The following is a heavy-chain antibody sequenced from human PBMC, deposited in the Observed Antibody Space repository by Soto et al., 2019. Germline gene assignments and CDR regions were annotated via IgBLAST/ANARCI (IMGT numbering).Heavy chain of an antibody. J-gene: IGHJ4*02. D-gene: IGHD3-10*01. Sequence: GGSLRLSCAASEFTFSSYWMYWVYQAPGKGLEWVSYISSSGSAKYSADSVKGRFTISRDNAKNSLYLQMNSLRAEDTAVYYCARANYYGSPGDFDYWGQGTLVTVSS. CDR3: ARANYYGSPGDFDY. CDR1: EFTFSSYW. V-gene: IGHV3-48*01. CDR2: ISSSGSAK.